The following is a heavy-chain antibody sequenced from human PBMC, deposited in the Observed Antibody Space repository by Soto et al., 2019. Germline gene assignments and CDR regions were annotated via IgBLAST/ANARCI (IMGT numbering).Heavy chain of an antibody. CDR2: ISSGTTI. J-gene: IGHJ4*02. V-gene: IGHV3-48*03. CDR1: GFTFSDYE. Sequence: EVHLVESGGVLVQPGGSLRLSCTASGFTFSDYEMNWVRQAPGRRLAWVSYISSGTTIYYADSVKGRFTISRDNAKNSLSLEMNSLRVEDTAIYYCARVAYGGYGADYWGQGTLVNVSS. D-gene: IGHD5-12*01. CDR3: ARVAYGGYGADY.